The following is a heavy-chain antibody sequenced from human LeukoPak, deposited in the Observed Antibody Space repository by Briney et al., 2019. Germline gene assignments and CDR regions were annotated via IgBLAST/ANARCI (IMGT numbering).Heavy chain of an antibody. CDR3: ARDRVVAATPYYYYYYMDV. V-gene: IGHV1-69*01. J-gene: IGHJ6*03. CDR2: IIPIFGTA. D-gene: IGHD2-15*01. Sequence: SVNVSCKASGGTFSSYAISWVRQAPGQGPEWMGGIIPIFGTANYAQKFQGRVTITADESTSTAYMELSSLRSEDTAVYYCARDRVVAATPYYYYYYMDVWGKGTTVTVSS. CDR1: GGTFSSYA.